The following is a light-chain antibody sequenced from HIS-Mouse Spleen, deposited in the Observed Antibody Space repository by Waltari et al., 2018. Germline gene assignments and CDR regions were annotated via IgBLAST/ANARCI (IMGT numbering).Light chain of an antibody. J-gene: IGKJ2*01. CDR2: LGS. CDR3: MQALQTPWT. CDR1: QSLLHSNGYNY. V-gene: IGKV2-28*01. Sequence: DLVMTQSPLSLPVTLGEPASISCRSSQSLLHSNGYNYLDWYLQKPGQSPQLLIYLGSNRASGVPNRFSGSGSGTDFTLKISRVEAEDVGVYYCMQALQTPWTFGQGTKLEIK.